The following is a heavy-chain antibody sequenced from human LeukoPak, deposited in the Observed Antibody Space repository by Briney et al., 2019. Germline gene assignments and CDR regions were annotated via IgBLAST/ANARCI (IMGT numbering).Heavy chain of an antibody. CDR3: ARTAAAGLIDN. D-gene: IGHD6-13*01. CDR1: GVSISSGGYY. Sequence: SETLSLTCTVSGVSISSGGYYWSWIRQHPGKGLEWIGYIYYSGSTYYNPSLKSRVTISVDTSKNQFSLKLSSVTAADTAVYYCARTAAAGLIDNWGQGTLVTVSS. J-gene: IGHJ4*02. V-gene: IGHV4-31*03. CDR2: IYYSGST.